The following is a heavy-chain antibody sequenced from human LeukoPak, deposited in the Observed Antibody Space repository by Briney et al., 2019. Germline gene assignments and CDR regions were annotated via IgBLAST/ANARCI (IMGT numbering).Heavy chain of an antibody. Sequence: PSETLSLTCTVSGGSISSYYWSWIRQPPGKGLEWIGYIYYSGSTNYNPSLKSRVTISVDTSKNQFSLKLSSVTAADTAVYYCARERGSSGDFYYYYYMDVWGRGTTVTVSS. CDR1: GGSISSYY. D-gene: IGHD6-19*01. J-gene: IGHJ6*03. CDR2: IYYSGST. CDR3: ARERGSSGDFYYYYYMDV. V-gene: IGHV4-59*01.